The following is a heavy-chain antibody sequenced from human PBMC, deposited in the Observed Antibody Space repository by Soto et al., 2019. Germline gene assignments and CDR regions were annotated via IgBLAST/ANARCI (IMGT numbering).Heavy chain of an antibody. V-gene: IGHV3-33*01. CDR3: ARRAVAGTGDAFDI. CDR1: GFTFSSYG. Sequence: QVQLVESGGGVVQPGRSLRLSCAASGFTFSSYGMHWVRQAPGKGLEWVAVIWYDGSNKYYADSVKGRFTISRDNSKKTLYPQMHIVRAEDTAVYYCARRAVAGTGDAFDIWGQGTMVTVSS. J-gene: IGHJ3*02. CDR2: IWYDGSNK. D-gene: IGHD6-19*01.